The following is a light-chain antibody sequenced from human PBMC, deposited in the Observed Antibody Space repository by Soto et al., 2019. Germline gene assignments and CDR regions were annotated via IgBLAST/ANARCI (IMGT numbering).Light chain of an antibody. CDR1: QSVSSY. V-gene: IGKV3-11*01. Sequence: EIVLTQSPATLSLSPGERATLSCRASQSVSSYLAWYQQKTGQAPRLLIYDASNRATGIPARFSGSGSGTDFTLTISSLEPEDFAVYYCQQRSNWPFTFGPRTKVHIQ. J-gene: IGKJ3*01. CDR2: DAS. CDR3: QQRSNWPFT.